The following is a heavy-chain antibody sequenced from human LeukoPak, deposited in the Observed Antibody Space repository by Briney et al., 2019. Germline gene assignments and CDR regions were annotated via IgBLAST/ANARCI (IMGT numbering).Heavy chain of an antibody. CDR2: IYYSGST. CDR1: GGSISSGGYY. Sequence: SETLSLTCTVSGGSISSGGYYWSWIRQHPRKGLEWIGYIYYSGSTYYNPSLKSRVTISVDTSKNQFSLKLSSVTAADTAVYYCARTGDSSGYYRPHWYFDLWGRGTLVTVSS. D-gene: IGHD3-22*01. J-gene: IGHJ2*01. CDR3: ARTGDSSGYYRPHWYFDL. V-gene: IGHV4-31*03.